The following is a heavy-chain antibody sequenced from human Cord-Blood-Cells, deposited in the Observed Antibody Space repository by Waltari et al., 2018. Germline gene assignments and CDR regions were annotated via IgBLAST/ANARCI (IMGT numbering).Heavy chain of an antibody. D-gene: IGHD6-19*01. Sequence: QVQLQQWGAGLLQPSETLSLTCAVYGGSFSGNYWSWIRQPPGKGLEWIGEINHSGSTNYNPSLKSRVTISVDTSKNQFSLKLSSVTAADTAVYYCARRDLGLGYYFDYWGQGTLVTVAS. J-gene: IGHJ4*02. V-gene: IGHV4-34*01. CDR2: INHSGST. CDR1: GGSFSGNY. CDR3: ARRDLGLGYYFDY.